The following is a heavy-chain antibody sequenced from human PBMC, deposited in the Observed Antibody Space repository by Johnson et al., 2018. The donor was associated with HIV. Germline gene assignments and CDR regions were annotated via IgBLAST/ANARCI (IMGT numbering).Heavy chain of an antibody. V-gene: IGHV3-30*02. CDR1: GFTFSSYG. CDR2: IRDDGSNE. Sequence: VQLVESGGGVVQPGGSLRLSCAASGFTFSSYGMHWVRQAPGKGLEWVAFIRDDGSNEDYADSVKGRFTISRDNSKNTLYLQMNSLRAEDTAVYYCARDNIVATADDAFDVWGQGTMVTVSS. CDR3: ARDNIVATADDAFDV. D-gene: IGHD5-12*01. J-gene: IGHJ3*01.